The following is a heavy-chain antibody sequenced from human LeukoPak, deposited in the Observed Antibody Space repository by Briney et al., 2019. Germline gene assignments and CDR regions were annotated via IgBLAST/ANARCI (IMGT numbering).Heavy chain of an antibody. CDR2: MNPNSGNT. Sequence: ASVEVSCKASGYTFTSYDINWVRQATGQGLEWMGWMNPNSGNTGYAQKFQGRVTMTRNTSISTAYMELSSLRSEDTAAYYCARPRSGYYFDYWGQGTLVTVSS. D-gene: IGHD3-10*01. V-gene: IGHV1-8*01. CDR3: ARPRSGYYFDY. J-gene: IGHJ4*02. CDR1: GYTFTSYD.